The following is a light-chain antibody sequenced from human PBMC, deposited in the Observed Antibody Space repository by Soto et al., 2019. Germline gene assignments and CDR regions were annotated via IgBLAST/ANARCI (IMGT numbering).Light chain of an antibody. J-gene: IGKJ1*01. CDR1: QNIMTW. Sequence: DIQMTQSPSTLSASIGDRVTITCRASQNIMTWLAWHQQKPGKAPKLLIFKASDLDVGVPSRFAGSGSGTEFTLTISSLQPEDFATFYCQQYSTFPRTFGQGTKVEI. V-gene: IGKV1-5*03. CDR2: KAS. CDR3: QQYSTFPRT.